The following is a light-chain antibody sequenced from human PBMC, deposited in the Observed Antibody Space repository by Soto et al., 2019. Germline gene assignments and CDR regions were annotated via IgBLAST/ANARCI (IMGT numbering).Light chain of an antibody. CDR3: QQYYRLPYT. V-gene: IGKV3-20*01. Sequence: EIALTQSPGTLSLSPGERATLSCGASQSVTSSYLAWYQQNPGQAPRLLIYIASSRATGIPDRYSGSGSETDFTLTIKGVEPEDVAVYYCQQYYRLPYTFGQGTKREIK. J-gene: IGKJ2*01. CDR2: IAS. CDR1: QSVTSSY.